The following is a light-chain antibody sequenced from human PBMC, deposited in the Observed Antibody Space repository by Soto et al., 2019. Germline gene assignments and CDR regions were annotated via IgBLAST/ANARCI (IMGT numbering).Light chain of an antibody. CDR2: DAS. Sequence: EIVLTQSPATLSLSPGERATLSCRASQSVSSYLAWYQQKPGQAPRLLIYDASNRATGIPARFSGSGSGTDFTLTISSLEPEDFAVYYCQQRSFPTWTVGQGTKVDIK. CDR3: QQRSFPTWT. V-gene: IGKV3-11*01. CDR1: QSVSSY. J-gene: IGKJ1*01.